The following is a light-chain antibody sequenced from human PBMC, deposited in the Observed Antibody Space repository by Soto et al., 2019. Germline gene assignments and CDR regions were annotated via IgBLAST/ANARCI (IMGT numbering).Light chain of an antibody. Sequence: AIRMTHSPSSLSASTGDRVTITCRASQGISSYLAWYQQKPGKAPKLLIYAASTLQSGVPSRFSGSGSGTDFTLTISCLQSEDFATYYCQQYYSYPPYTFGQGTKVDIK. V-gene: IGKV1-8*01. CDR1: QGISSY. CDR2: AAS. J-gene: IGKJ2*01. CDR3: QQYYSYPPYT.